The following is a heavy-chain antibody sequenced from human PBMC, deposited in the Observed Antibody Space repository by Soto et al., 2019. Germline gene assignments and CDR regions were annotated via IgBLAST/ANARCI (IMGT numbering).Heavy chain of an antibody. CDR1: GFTFSSYG. Sequence: QVQLVESGGGVVQPVRSLRLSCSDSGFTFSSYGMHWVRLAPGNGLEWVAVISYDGSNKYYAVSVKGRFTISRDNSKNTLYLQMNSLRAEDTAVYYCANWGSEITEPDAFDIWGQGTMVTVSS. D-gene: IGHD7-27*01. CDR3: ANWGSEITEPDAFDI. V-gene: IGHV3-30*18. CDR2: ISYDGSNK. J-gene: IGHJ3*02.